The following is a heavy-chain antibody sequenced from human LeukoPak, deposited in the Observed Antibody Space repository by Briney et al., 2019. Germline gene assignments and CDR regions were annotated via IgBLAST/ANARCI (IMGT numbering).Heavy chain of an antibody. D-gene: IGHD2-21*01. V-gene: IGHV4-39*01. Sequence: SSETLSLTCTVSGGSISNSNYYWGWIRQSPGKGLEWVGSIYYSGNTYYNPSLKGRVTISVDTSENQFSLILSSVTAADTAVYYCARTILPRWWFDPWGQGTLVTVSP. J-gene: IGHJ5*02. CDR3: ARTILPRWWFDP. CDR2: IYYSGNT. CDR1: GGSISNSNYY.